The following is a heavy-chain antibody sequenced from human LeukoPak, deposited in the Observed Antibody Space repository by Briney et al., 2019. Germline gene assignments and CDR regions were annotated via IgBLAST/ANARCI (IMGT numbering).Heavy chain of an antibody. CDR2: INPNSGGT. CDR3: ARGVYVWGIDIGGDY. J-gene: IGHJ4*02. CDR1: GYTFTGYY. V-gene: IGHV1-2*02. Sequence: ASVKVSCKASGYTFTGYYMHWVRQAPGQGLEWMGWINPNSGGTNFAQKFQGRVTMTRDTSISTVYMELSRLRSKDGAVYYCARGVYVWGIDIGGDYWGQGTLVTVSS. D-gene: IGHD3-16*01.